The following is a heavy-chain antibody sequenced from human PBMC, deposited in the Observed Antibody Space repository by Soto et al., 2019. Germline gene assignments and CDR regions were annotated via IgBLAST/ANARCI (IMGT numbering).Heavy chain of an antibody. D-gene: IGHD3-10*01. CDR1: GYTFSPFW. J-gene: IGHJ3*01. V-gene: IGHV3-74*01. CDR3: VRDRGYPDSFDV. CDR2: INSDGSTI. Sequence: EVQLVESGGGLVQPGESLRLSCAASGYTFSPFWMHWVRQAPGKGLVWVSHINSDGSTIVYADSVKGRFTISRDNAKNTLYLQINSLKAEDTAVYYCVRDRGYPDSFDVWGRGTMVTVSS.